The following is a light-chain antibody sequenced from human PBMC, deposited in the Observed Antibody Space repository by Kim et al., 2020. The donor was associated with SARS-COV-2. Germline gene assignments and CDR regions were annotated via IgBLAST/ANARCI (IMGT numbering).Light chain of an antibody. CDR3: QVWDSSSDRPYV. J-gene: IGLJ1*01. V-gene: IGLV3-21*04. CDR1: NIGSKS. CDR2: YDS. Sequence: SYELTQPPSVSLAPGETARITCGGDNIGSKSVHWYQQRPGQAPVLVIYYDSDRPSGIPERFSGSNSGNTATLSISRVGAGDEADYYCQVWDSSSDRPYVFGTGTKVTVL.